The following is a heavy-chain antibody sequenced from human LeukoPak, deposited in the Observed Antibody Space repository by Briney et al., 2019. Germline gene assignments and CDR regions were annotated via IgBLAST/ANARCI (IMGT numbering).Heavy chain of an antibody. Sequence: ASVKVSCKASGYTFTGYYMHWMRQAPGQGLEWMGWINPNSGGTNYAQKFQGRVTMTRDTSISTAYMELSRLRSDDTAVYYCARWTTCGGDCHILDYWGQGILVTVSS. CDR2: INPNSGGT. J-gene: IGHJ4*02. CDR1: GYTFTGYY. V-gene: IGHV1-2*02. D-gene: IGHD2-21*02. CDR3: ARWTTCGGDCHILDY.